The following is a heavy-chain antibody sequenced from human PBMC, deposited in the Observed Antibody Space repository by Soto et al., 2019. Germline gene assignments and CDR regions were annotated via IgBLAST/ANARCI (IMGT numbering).Heavy chain of an antibody. Sequence: ASVKVSCKASGYTFTGYYMHWVRQAPGQGLEWMGWINPNSGGTNYAQKFQGWVTMTRDTSISTAYMELSRLRSDDTAVYYCARAVGYSGYDLYYYYGMAVWGQGTTVTVSS. J-gene: IGHJ6*02. CDR3: ARAVGYSGYDLYYYYGMAV. V-gene: IGHV1-2*04. CDR2: INPNSGGT. CDR1: GYTFTGYY. D-gene: IGHD5-12*01.